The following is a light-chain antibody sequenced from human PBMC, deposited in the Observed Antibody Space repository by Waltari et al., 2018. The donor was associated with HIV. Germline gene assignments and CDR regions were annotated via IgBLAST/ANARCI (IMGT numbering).Light chain of an antibody. CDR1: SSDVGGYSY. J-gene: IGLJ2*01. CDR2: EVS. CDR3: SSYAGSNKGV. Sequence: QSALTQPPSASGSPGQSVTISCTGTSSDVGGYSYVSWYQQHPGKAPTLMIYEVSTRPSGGPDRFSASKSGNTASLTVSVLQTEDEADYYCSSYAGSNKGVFGGGTKLTVL. V-gene: IGLV2-8*01.